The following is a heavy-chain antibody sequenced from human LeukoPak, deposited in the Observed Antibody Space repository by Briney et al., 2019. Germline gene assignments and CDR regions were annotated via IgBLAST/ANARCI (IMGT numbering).Heavy chain of an antibody. Sequence: SQTLSLTCTVSGGSISSFDSYWSWIRQHPGRGLEWIGCVYYSGSTYFNASLKSRVTISVDTSKNQFSLKLSSVTAADTAVYYCARVWGRYDILTGYYKGPFDPWGQGTLVTVSS. CDR2: VYYSGST. D-gene: IGHD3-9*01. CDR3: ARVWGRYDILTGYYKGPFDP. J-gene: IGHJ5*02. V-gene: IGHV4-31*03. CDR1: GGSISSFDSY.